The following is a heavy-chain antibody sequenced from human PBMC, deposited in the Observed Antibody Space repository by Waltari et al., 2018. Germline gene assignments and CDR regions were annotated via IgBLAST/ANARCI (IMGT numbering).Heavy chain of an antibody. V-gene: IGHV4-4*07. D-gene: IGHD3-10*01. CDR1: VGSISSFH. J-gene: IGHJ4*02. Sequence: QVQLQESGPGLVKPSETLSLTCNVSVGSISSFHWRWIRQSAGKGLGWIGRIYSSGRTNYNPSLKSRVTMSVDTSKNQFSLRLTSMTAADTAVYYCARGSNYGSGSYIGSFDFWGQGTPVSVSS. CDR3: ARGSNYGSGSYIGSFDF. CDR2: IYSSGRT.